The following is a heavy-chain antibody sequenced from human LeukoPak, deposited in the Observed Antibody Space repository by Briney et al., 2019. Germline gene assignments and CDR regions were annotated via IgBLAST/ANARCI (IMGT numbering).Heavy chain of an antibody. CDR2: INADGSST. CDR3: ARERSPGYMDV. Sequence: GGSLRLSCAASGFTFNTYWMHWVRQAPGKGLVWVSSINADGSSTSYADSVKGRFTISRDNSKNTLYLQMNSLRAEDTAVYYCARERSPGYMDVWGKGTTVTVSS. V-gene: IGHV3-74*01. J-gene: IGHJ6*03. D-gene: IGHD2-8*02. CDR1: GFTFNTYW.